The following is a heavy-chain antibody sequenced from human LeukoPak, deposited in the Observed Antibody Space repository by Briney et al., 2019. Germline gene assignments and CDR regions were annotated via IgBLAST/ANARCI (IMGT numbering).Heavy chain of an antibody. CDR3: AKNIVVVPAAELDY. CDR2: ISGSGGST. V-gene: IGHV3-23*01. J-gene: IGHJ4*02. Sequence: GGSLRLSCAASGFTFSNYDMHWVRQAPGKGLEWVSAISGSGGSTYYADSVKGRFTISRDNSKNTLYLQMNSLRAEDTAVYYCAKNIVVVPAAELDYWGQGTLVTVSS. CDR1: GFTFSNYD. D-gene: IGHD2-2*01.